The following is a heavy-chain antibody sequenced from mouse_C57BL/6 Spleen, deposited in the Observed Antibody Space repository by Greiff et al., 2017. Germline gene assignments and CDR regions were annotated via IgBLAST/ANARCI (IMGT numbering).Heavy chain of an antibody. CDR1: GYTFTDYN. CDR3: ACFITTVVATSDYAMDY. D-gene: IGHD1-1*01. J-gene: IGHJ4*01. Sequence: EVQLQQSGPELVKPGASVKMSCKASGYTFTDYNMHWVKQSHGKSLEWIGYINPNNGGTSYNQKFKGKATLTVNKSSSTAYMELRSLTSEDSAVYYCACFITTVVATSDYAMDYWGQGTSVTVSS. CDR2: INPNNGGT. V-gene: IGHV1-22*01.